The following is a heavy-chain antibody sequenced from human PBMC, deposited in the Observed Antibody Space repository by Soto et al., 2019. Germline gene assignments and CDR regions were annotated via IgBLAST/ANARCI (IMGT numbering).Heavy chain of an antibody. V-gene: IGHV3-23*01. CDR2: ISGSGSSI. Sequence: VQLLESGGGVVQPGRSLTLSCAASGFTFNKHALPWVRQAPGKGLEWVSGISGSGSSIYDSDSVKGRFTISRDNANNTLYFHMNSRIAEDNAIFYFSRTPGVRTVISAFDHWGQGTPVTVSS. CDR3: SRTPGVRTVISAFDH. CDR1: GFTFNKHA. J-gene: IGHJ4*02. D-gene: IGHD2-21*01.